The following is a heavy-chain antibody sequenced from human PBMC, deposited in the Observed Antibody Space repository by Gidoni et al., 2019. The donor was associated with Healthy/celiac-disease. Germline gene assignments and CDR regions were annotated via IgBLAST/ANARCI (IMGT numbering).Heavy chain of an antibody. CDR1: GGSISSGSYY. CDR3: ARARYSSPFDY. V-gene: IGHV4-61*02. CDR2: TYTRGST. J-gene: IGHJ4*02. D-gene: IGHD6-13*01. Sequence: QVQLQESGPGLVKPSQTLSLTCTVSGGSISSGSYYWSWIRLPAGKGLEWIGRTYTRGSTNYNPSLKSRVTISVDTSKNQFSLKLSSVTAADTAVYYCARARYSSPFDYWGQGTLVTVSS.